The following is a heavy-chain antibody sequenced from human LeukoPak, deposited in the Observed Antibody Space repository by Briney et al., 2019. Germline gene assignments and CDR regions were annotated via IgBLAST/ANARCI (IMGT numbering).Heavy chain of an antibody. J-gene: IGHJ3*02. CDR2: IYYSGNT. Sequence: SETLSLTCTVSGDSISTSNSYWGWIRQPPGKGLEWIGSIYYSGNTYYNASLKSRVTISVDTSKNQFSLKLTSVTAADTAVYYCARVGATTLSAFDIWGQGTMVTVSS. V-gene: IGHV4-39*01. CDR3: ARVGATTLSAFDI. CDR1: GDSISTSNSY. D-gene: IGHD1-26*01.